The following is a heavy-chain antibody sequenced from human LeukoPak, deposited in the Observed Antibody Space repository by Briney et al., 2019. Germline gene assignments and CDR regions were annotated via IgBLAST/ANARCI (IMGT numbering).Heavy chain of an antibody. CDR1: GFTFSSYE. CDR2: ISSSGSTI. J-gene: IGHJ6*03. Sequence: GGSLRLSCAASGFTFSSYEMNWVRQAPGKGLEWVSYISSSGSTIYYADSVKDRFTISRDNAKNSLYLQMNSLRAEDTAVYYCARKSLVWSGYGGYYYYMDVWGKGTTVTVSS. CDR3: ARKSLVWSGYGGYYYYMDV. V-gene: IGHV3-48*03. D-gene: IGHD3-3*01.